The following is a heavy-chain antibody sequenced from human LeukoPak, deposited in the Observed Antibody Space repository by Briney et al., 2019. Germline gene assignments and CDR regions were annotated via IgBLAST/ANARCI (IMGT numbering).Heavy chain of an antibody. V-gene: IGHV3-7*03. Sequence: HPGGSLRLSCAASGFTFSSYWMSWVRQTPGKGLEWVANIKQDGSEKYYVDSVKGRFTISRDNAKNSLYLQMNSLRAEDTALYYCAREVGYYDSSGYYPPYYYMDVWGKGTTVTVSS. CDR3: AREVGYYDSSGYYPPYYYMDV. J-gene: IGHJ6*03. CDR1: GFTFSSYW. CDR2: IKQDGSEK. D-gene: IGHD3-22*01.